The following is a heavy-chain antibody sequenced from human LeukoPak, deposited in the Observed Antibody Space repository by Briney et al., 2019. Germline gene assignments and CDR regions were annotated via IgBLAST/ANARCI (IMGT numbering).Heavy chain of an antibody. J-gene: IGHJ6*03. CDR1: GYTFTSYD. V-gene: IGHV1-8*03. D-gene: IGHD6-13*01. CDR3: ARGGYSGFPYYYYYMDV. CDR2: MNPNSGNT. Sequence: ASVKVSCKASGYTFTSYDINWVRQATGQGLEWMGWMNPNSGNTGYAQKFQGRVTITRNTSISTAYIELSSLRSEDTAVYYCARGGYSGFPYYYYYMDVWGKGTTVTVSS.